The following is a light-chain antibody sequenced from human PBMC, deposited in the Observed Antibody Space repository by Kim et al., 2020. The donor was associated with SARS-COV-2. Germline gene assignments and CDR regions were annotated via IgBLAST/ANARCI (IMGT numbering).Light chain of an antibody. CDR3: QSYDSSLSALYV. CDR1: SSNIGAGYD. V-gene: IGLV1-40*01. Sequence: GTISCTGSSSNIGAGYDVHWYQQLPGTAPKLLIYGNNNRPSGVPDRFSGSKSGTSASLAITRLQAEDEADYYCQSYDSSLSALYVFGTGTKVTVL. J-gene: IGLJ1*01. CDR2: GNN.